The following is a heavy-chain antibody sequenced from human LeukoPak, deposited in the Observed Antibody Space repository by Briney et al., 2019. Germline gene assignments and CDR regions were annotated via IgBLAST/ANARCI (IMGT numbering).Heavy chain of an antibody. D-gene: IGHD3/OR15-3a*01. J-gene: IGHJ5*02. Sequence: GASVKVSCKASGYTFTSYDINWVRQATGQGLEWMGWMNPNSGNTGYAQKFQGRVTMTRNTSISTAYMELSSLRSEDTAVYYCARLISVSDWFDPWGQGTLVTVSS. CDR1: GYTFTSYD. V-gene: IGHV1-8*01. CDR3: ARLISVSDWFDP. CDR2: MNPNSGNT.